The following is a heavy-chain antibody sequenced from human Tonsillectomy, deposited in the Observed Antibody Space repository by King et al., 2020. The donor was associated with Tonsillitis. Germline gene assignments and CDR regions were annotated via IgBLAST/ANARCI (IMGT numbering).Heavy chain of an antibody. CDR3: ARNISGNFDY. CDR1: GGSISSSDHF. V-gene: IGHV4-39*01. Sequence: QLQESGPGVVKPSETLSLTCTVSGGSISSSDHFWAWIRQPPGKGLEWIGYMYYSGTIFYNPSLKSRITISDGTSENRFSLRLSAVTAADTAVYVCARNISGNFDYWGQGALVTVSS. CDR2: MYYSGTI. J-gene: IGHJ4*02. D-gene: IGHD6-19*01.